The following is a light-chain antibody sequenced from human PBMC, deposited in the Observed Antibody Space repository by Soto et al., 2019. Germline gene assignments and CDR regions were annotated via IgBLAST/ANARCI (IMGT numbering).Light chain of an antibody. Sequence: EIALTQSPGTLSLSPGERATLSCRASQSVSGSDLAWYQQKPGQAPRLLISGVSNRATGTPDRFSGSGSGTDFTLTISRLEPEDFAVYYCQQYGSSPQTFGQGTKVDIK. CDR1: QSVSGSD. J-gene: IGKJ1*01. CDR3: QQYGSSPQT. V-gene: IGKV3-20*01. CDR2: GVS.